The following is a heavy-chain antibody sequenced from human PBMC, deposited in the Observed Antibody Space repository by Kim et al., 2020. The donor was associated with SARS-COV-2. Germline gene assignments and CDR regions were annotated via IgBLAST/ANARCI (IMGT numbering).Heavy chain of an antibody. J-gene: IGHJ4*02. CDR1: GFTFDDYA. V-gene: IGHV3-9*01. CDR2: ISWNSGSI. D-gene: IGHD1-26*01. Sequence: SLRLSCAASGFTFDDYAMHWVRQAPGKGLEWVSGISWNSGSIGYADSVKGRFTISRDNAKNSLYVQMNSLRAEDTALYYCAKESYESFDYWGQGTLVTVSS. CDR3: AKESYESFDY.